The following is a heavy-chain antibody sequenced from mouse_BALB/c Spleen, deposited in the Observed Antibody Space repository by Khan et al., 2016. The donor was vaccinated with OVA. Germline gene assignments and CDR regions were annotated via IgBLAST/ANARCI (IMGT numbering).Heavy chain of an antibody. CDR1: GFTFSDYY. Sequence: EVELVESGGGLVQPGGSLKIYCATSGFTFSDYYMFWVRQTPEKRLEWVAYISNGGGGTYCPDTVKGRFTISRDNAKKTLYLQMSRLKSEDTAMYYWARPSKPNWSALFAYWGQGTLVTVSA. J-gene: IGHJ3*01. CDR3: ARPSKPNWSALFAY. V-gene: IGHV5-12*02. D-gene: IGHD4-1*01. CDR2: ISNGGGGT.